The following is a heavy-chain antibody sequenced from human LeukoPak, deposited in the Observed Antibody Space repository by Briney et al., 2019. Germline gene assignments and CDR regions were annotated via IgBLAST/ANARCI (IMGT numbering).Heavy chain of an antibody. Sequence: GWSLRLSCAASGFTFSSYGMHWVRQAPGKGLEWVAVIWYDGSNKYYADSVKGRFTISRDNSKNTLYLQMNSLRAEDTAVYYCAKDRGEMATITFDYWGQGTLVTVSS. CDR1: GFTFSSYG. CDR2: IWYDGSNK. D-gene: IGHD5-24*01. J-gene: IGHJ4*02. V-gene: IGHV3-33*06. CDR3: AKDRGEMATITFDY.